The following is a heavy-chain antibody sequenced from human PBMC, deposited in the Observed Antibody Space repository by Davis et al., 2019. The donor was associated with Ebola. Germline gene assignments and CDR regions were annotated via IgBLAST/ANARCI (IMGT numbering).Heavy chain of an antibody. J-gene: IGHJ4*02. CDR1: VGTFSNYA. V-gene: IGHV1-69*13. CDR2: IIPIFGSA. Sequence: AASVKVSCKASVGTFSNYAFSWVRQAPGQGLEWMGGIIPIFGSANYAQKFQGRVTIIADESTSTVYMELSSLRSDDTAIYYCARYYYDSSGSSTGLGYWGQGTLVTVSS. D-gene: IGHD3-22*01. CDR3: ARYYYDSSGSSTGLGY.